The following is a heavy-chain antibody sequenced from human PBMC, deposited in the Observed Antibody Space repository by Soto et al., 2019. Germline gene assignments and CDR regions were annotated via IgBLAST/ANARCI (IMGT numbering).Heavy chain of an antibody. J-gene: IGHJ6*04. CDR3: ARCFPFAYDRIDYGRDF. Sequence: QVQLVQSGAEVKKPGSSVKVSCKASGGTFSSYAISWVRQAPGQGIEWMGGIIPIFGTANYAQKFQGRVTITADKSTSTSDMALSSLRSEYTDVYYCARCFPFAYDRIDYGRDFCGKGTTVTVSS. D-gene: IGHD3-22*01. CDR1: GGTFSSYA. CDR2: IIPIFGTA. V-gene: IGHV1-69*06.